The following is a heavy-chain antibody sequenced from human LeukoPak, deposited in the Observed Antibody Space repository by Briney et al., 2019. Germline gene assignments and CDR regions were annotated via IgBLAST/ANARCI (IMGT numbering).Heavy chain of an antibody. D-gene: IGHD6-19*01. CDR1: GLTSSTYATSYA. J-gene: IGHJ5*02. CDR2: ISGSGGST. V-gene: IGHV3-23*01. CDR3: AKGATSGWLLYWFDP. Sequence: GGSSRLSCAVSGLTSSTYATSYAMTWVRQAPGKGLEWVSGISGSGGSTYYAESVKGRFTISRDNFKNTLYLQMNSLRDDDTAIYYCAKGATSGWLLYWFDPWGQGTLVTVSS.